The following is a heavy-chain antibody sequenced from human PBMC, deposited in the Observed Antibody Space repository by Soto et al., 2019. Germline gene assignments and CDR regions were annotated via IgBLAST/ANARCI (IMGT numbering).Heavy chain of an antibody. CDR1: GFTFSSYS. D-gene: IGHD3-3*01. CDR3: ARDLTTYDFWSGWVY. V-gene: IGHV3-21*01. Sequence: EVQLVESGGGLVKPGGSLRLSCAASGFTFSSYSMNWVRQAPGKGLEWVSSISSSSSYIYYADSVKGRFTISRDNAKNSLYLQMNSLRAEDTAVYYCARDLTTYDFWSGWVYWGQGTLVTVSS. J-gene: IGHJ4*02. CDR2: ISSSSSYI.